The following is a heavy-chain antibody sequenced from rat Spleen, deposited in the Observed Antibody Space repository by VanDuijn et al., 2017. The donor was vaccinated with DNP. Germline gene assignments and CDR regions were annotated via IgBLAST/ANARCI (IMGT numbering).Heavy chain of an antibody. D-gene: IGHD4-3*01. CDR1: GFTFSNYG. CDR2: ITRSGGSP. J-gene: IGHJ2*01. Sequence: EVQLVESGGGLVQPGRSLKLSCAASGFTFSNYGMAWIRQVPGKGLEWVASITRSGGSPFYPDSVKDRFTISRDNAKSTLYLQMNSLRSEDMATYYCVRWNSGHFDYWGQGVMVTVSS. V-gene: IGHV5-19*01. CDR3: VRWNSGHFDY.